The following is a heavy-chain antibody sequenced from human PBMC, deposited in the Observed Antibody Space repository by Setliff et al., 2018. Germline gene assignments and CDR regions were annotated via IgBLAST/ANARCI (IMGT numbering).Heavy chain of an antibody. CDR3: AREQWLDLPGYYYMDV. CDR2: IYIGGSA. D-gene: IGHD6-19*01. J-gene: IGHJ6*03. Sequence: PSETLSLTCTVSGGSISSYYWSWIRQPAGKGLEWIGHIYIGGSANYNPSLKSRVTMSIDTSKSQFSLKLNSVTAADMAVYYCAREQWLDLPGYYYMDVWAKGTTVTV. V-gene: IGHV4-4*07. CDR1: GGSISSYY.